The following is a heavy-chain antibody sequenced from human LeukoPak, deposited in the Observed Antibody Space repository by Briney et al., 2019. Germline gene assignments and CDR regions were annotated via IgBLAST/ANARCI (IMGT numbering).Heavy chain of an antibody. CDR2: IYYSGST. D-gene: IGHD3-3*01. J-gene: IGHJ3*02. CDR1: GGSISSGDYY. Sequence: PSQTLSLTCTVSGGSISSGDYYWGWIRQPPGKGLEWIGYIYYSGSTNYNPSLKSRVTISVDTSKNQFSLKLSSVTAADTAVYYCARFPLSTTRVPYYDFWSGYTDAFDIWGQGTMVTVSS. V-gene: IGHV4-61*08. CDR3: ARFPLSTTRVPYYDFWSGYTDAFDI.